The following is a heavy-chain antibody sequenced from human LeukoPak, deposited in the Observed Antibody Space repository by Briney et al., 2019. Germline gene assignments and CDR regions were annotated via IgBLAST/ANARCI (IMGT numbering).Heavy chain of an antibody. D-gene: IGHD5-24*01. Sequence: ASVKVSCKVSGYTLTELSMCWVRQAPGKGLEWMGGFDPEDGETIYAQKFQGRVTLTRDTSTSTVYMELSSLRSEDTAIYYCARIRDGYNDAYDIWGQGTVVTVPS. J-gene: IGHJ3*02. V-gene: IGHV1-24*01. CDR2: FDPEDGET. CDR1: GYTLTELS. CDR3: ARIRDGYNDAYDI.